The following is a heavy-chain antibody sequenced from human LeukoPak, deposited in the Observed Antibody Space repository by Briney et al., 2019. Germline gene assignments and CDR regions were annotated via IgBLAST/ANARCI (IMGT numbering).Heavy chain of an antibody. CDR1: GFTFSSYS. V-gene: IGHV3-21*01. CDR2: ISSSSSYI. CDR3: ARGRYCSSTSCRSFDY. J-gene: IGHJ4*02. Sequence: PGGSLRLSCAASGFTFSSYSMNWVRQAPGKGLEWVSSISSSSSYIYYADSVKGRFTISRDNAKNSLYLQMNSPRAEDTAVYYCARGRYCSSTSCRSFDYWGQGTLVTVSS. D-gene: IGHD2-2*01.